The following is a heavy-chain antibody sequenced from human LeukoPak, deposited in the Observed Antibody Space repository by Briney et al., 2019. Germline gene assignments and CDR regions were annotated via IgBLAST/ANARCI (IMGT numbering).Heavy chain of an antibody. CDR2: ISGSGGST. CDR3: AKKTTFWSGYYDY. J-gene: IGHJ4*02. Sequence: GGSLRLSCAASGFTFSSYSMNWVRQAPGKGLEWVSGISGSGGSTYYADSVKGRFTISRDNSKNTLYLQMNSLRGEDTAVYYCAKKTTFWSGYYDYWGQGTLVTVSS. D-gene: IGHD3-3*01. CDR1: GFTFSSYS. V-gene: IGHV3-23*01.